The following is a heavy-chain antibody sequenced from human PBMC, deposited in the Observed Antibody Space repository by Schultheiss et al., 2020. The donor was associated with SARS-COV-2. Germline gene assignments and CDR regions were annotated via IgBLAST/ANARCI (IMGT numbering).Heavy chain of an antibody. CDR1: GFTFSNYA. CDR2: ISDGDGRT. CDR3: ARDSYGDYGVDY. D-gene: IGHD4-17*01. V-gene: IGHV3-23*01. J-gene: IGHJ4*02. Sequence: GGSLRLSCAASGFTFSNYAMSWVRQAPGKGLEWVSSISDGDGRTYYADSVKGRFTISRDNAKNSLYLQMNSLRAEDTALYYCARDSYGDYGVDYWGQGTLVTVSS.